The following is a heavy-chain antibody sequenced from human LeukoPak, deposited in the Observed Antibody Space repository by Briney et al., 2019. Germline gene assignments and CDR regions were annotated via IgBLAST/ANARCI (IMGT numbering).Heavy chain of an antibody. CDR2: INHSGST. CDR3: ARSKPLRSTVTTYPYYYYYMDV. Sequence: SETLSLACAVYGGSFSGYYWSWIRQPPGKGLEWIGEINHSGSTNYNPSLKSRVTISVDTSKNQFSLKLSSVTAADTAVYYCARSKPLRSTVTTYPYYYYYMDVWGKGTTVTVSS. D-gene: IGHD4-17*01. V-gene: IGHV4-34*01. J-gene: IGHJ6*03. CDR1: GGSFSGYY.